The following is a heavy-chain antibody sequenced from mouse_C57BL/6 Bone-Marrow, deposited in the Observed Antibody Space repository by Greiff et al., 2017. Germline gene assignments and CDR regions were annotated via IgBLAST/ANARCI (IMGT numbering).Heavy chain of an antibody. D-gene: IGHD1-1*01. V-gene: IGHV1-39*01. CDR1: GYSFTDYN. Sequence: VQLQQSGPELVKPGASVKISCKASGYSFTDYNIHWVKQSNGKSLEWIGVINPNYGTTSYNQKFKGKATLTVDHSSSTAYMQLNSLTSEDSAVYYCASVATVLANFDDWGQGTTLTVSS. CDR2: INPNYGTT. CDR3: ASVATVLANFDD. J-gene: IGHJ2*01.